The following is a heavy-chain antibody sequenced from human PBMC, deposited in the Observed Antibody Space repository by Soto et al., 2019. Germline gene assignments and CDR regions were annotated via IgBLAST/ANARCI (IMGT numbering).Heavy chain of an antibody. CDR2: ISWNSGTI. CDR1: GFTFDDYA. CDR3: AKDLRYSTSSPFDY. J-gene: IGHJ4*02. D-gene: IGHD6-6*01. Sequence: EVQLVESGGGLVQPGRSLRLACAASGFTFDDYAMHWVRQAPGKGLEWVSGISWNSGTIGYADSVKGRFTISRDTAKNSLSLQMNSLRAEDTALYYCAKDLRYSTSSPFDYWGQGTLVTVSS. V-gene: IGHV3-9*01.